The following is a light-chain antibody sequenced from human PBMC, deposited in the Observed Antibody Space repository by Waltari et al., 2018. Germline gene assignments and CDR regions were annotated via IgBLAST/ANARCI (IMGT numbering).Light chain of an antibody. J-gene: IGLJ3*02. CDR1: SGHSSNV. Sequence: QLVLTQSPSASASLGASVKPTCTLSSGHSSNVLPWHQMQPEKGPRYLMKVNSDGSHSKGDETPDRFSGSSSGAERYLTISNLQPEDEADYYCQTGGHGTWVFGGGTKVTVL. V-gene: IGLV4-69*01. CDR3: QTGGHGTWV. CDR2: VNSDGSH.